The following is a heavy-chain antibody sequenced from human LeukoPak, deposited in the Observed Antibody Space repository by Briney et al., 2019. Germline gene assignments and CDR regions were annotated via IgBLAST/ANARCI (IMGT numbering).Heavy chain of an antibody. J-gene: IGHJ4*02. CDR3: ARGTKSDGFDY. V-gene: IGHV4-61*02. D-gene: IGHD5-24*01. Sequence: PSETLSLTCTVSGGSISSGSYYWSWIRQPAGKGLEWIGRIYTSGSTNYNPSLKSRVTISVDTSKNQFSLKLSSVTAADTAVYYCARGTKSDGFDYWGQGTLVTVSS. CDR2: IYTSGST. CDR1: GGSISSGSYY.